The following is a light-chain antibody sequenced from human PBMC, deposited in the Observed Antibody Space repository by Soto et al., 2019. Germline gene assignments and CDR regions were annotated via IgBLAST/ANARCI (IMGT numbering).Light chain of an antibody. V-gene: IGLV4-69*01. CDR2: LNSDGSH. J-gene: IGLJ2*01. Sequence: QLLLTQSPSASASLGASVKLTCTLSSGHSSYAIAWHQQQPEKGPRYLMKLNSDGSHSKGDGIPDRFSGSSSGAERYLTISSLQSEDEADYYCQTWGTGIHVVFGGGTKLTV. CDR1: SGHSSYA. CDR3: QTWGTGIHVV.